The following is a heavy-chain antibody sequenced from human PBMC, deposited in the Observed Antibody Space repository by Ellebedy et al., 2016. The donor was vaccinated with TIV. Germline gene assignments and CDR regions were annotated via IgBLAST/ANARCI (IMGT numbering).Heavy chain of an antibody. V-gene: IGHV5-51*01. D-gene: IGHD5-18*01. CDR2: IYPGDSDT. J-gene: IGHJ4*02. CDR3: ATLDSGYFDY. CDR1: GYSIISYW. Sequence: GESLKIPCKGSGYSIISYWIGWVRQMPGKGLEWMGYIYPGDSDTRYSPFFEGHVTISADKSTSTAYLQWSTLKASDTAMYYCATLDSGYFDYWGQGTLVTVSS.